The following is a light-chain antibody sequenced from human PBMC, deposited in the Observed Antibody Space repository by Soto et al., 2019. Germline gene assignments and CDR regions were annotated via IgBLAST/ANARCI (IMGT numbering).Light chain of an antibody. Sequence: EIVMTQSPATLSVSPGERATLSCRASQSVSSNLAWYQQQPGQAPRLLIYGASTRATGIPARFSGSGSGTEFTLTISSLQSEDFAVYYCQQYNNWLPLTFGGGTKVEIK. CDR2: GAS. V-gene: IGKV3-15*01. CDR3: QQYNNWLPLT. J-gene: IGKJ4*01. CDR1: QSVSSN.